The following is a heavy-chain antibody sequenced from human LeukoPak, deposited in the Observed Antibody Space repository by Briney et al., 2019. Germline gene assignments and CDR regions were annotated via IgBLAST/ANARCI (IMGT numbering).Heavy chain of an antibody. CDR2: IYYSGTS. CDR3: ARGANFGDSGLDAFDI. Sequence: SETLSLTCTASGGSISNYYWSWIRQPPGKGLEWIGYIYYSGTSNYSPSLCSRVTMSVDTSKNQFSLKLTSVTAADTAVYYCARGANFGDSGLDAFDIWGQGTMVTVSS. D-gene: IGHD4-17*01. V-gene: IGHV4-59*01. CDR1: GGSISNYY. J-gene: IGHJ3*02.